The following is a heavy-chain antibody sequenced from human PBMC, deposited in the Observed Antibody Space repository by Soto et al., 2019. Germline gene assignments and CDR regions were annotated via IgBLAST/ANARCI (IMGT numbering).Heavy chain of an antibody. CDR3: VRSHSSGGLVPTAP. J-gene: IGHJ6*02. V-gene: IGHV1-2*02. CDR2: MNPNSGGT. D-gene: IGHD2-2*01. CDR1: GYTFIGYE. Sequence: SVKVSCKASGYTFIGYEMHWVRRAPGQGLEWMGWMNPNSGGTKNAQKFQGRVTMTRDTSISTAYMELSRLRSDDTAVYYCVRSHSSGGLVPTAPWGQGTTVTVSS.